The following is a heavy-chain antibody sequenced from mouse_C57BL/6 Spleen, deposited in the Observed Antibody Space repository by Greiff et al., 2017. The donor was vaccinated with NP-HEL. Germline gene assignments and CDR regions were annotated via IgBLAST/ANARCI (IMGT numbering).Heavy chain of an antibody. CDR1: GYSFTGYY. J-gene: IGHJ2*01. CDR2: INPSTGGT. CDR3: ARGSSGSDY. Sequence: EVMLVESGPELVKPGASVKISCKASGYSFTGYYMNWVKQSPEKSLEWIGEINPSTGGTTYNQKFKAKATLTVDKSSSTAYMQLKSLTSEDSAVYYCARGSSGSDYWGQGTTLTVSS. V-gene: IGHV1-42*01. D-gene: IGHD3-2*02.